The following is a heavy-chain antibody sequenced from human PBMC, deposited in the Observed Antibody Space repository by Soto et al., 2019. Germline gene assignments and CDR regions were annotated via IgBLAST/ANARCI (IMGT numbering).Heavy chain of an antibody. Sequence: ASVKVACPSSGYTFSIYVINWLLQAPGQGLEWMGWISPYNHETYSVDKFQDRVTMTADTSASIAYMELRSLRSDDTAVYYWARGVYYDVWEGCCVHYNGFDVWG. CDR2: ISPYNHET. V-gene: IGHV1-18*04. CDR3: ARGVYYDVWEGCCVHYNGFDV. CDR1: GYTFSIYV. D-gene: IGHD3-3*01. J-gene: IGHJ6*02.